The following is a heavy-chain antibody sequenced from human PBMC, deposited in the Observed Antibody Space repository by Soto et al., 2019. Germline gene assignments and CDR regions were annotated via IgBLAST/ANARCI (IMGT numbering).Heavy chain of an antibody. CDR1: GGTFSSYA. CDR2: IIPIFGTA. CDR3: AREGGEAGGAFDI. D-gene: IGHD3-16*01. Sequence: SVKVSFKASGGTFSSYAISWVRQAPGQGLEWMGGIIPIFGTANYAQKFQGRVTITADKSTSTAYMELSSLRSEDTAVYYCAREGGEAGGAFDIWGQGTMVTVSS. V-gene: IGHV1-69*06. J-gene: IGHJ3*02.